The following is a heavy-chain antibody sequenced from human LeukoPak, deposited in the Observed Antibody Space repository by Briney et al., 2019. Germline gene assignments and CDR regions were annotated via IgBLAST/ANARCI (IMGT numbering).Heavy chain of an antibody. J-gene: IGHJ4*02. CDR2: IYYSGSP. Sequence: PSQTLSLTCTVSGDSFSSGDYYWTWLPQDPGKGLEWVGCIYYSGSPYYNLSLKSRVTISADPSKNHFSLKLSSVTAADTAVYYCARVREATIAPFFDYWGQGILVTVSS. CDR3: ARVREATIAPFFDY. D-gene: IGHD6-13*01. CDR1: GDSFSSGDYY. V-gene: IGHV4-31*03.